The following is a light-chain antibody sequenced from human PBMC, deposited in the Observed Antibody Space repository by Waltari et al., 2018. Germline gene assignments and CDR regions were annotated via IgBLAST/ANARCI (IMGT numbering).Light chain of an antibody. J-gene: IGKJ2*01. CDR1: QSVSSY. CDR3: QQRSNWPPYT. V-gene: IGKV3-11*01. CDR2: DAS. Sequence: EIVLTQSPATLPLSPGERATLSCRASQSVSSYLAWYQQKPGQAPRLLIYDASNRATCIPARFSGSGSGTDFTLTISSLEPEDFAVYYCQQRSNWPPYTFGQGTKLEIK.